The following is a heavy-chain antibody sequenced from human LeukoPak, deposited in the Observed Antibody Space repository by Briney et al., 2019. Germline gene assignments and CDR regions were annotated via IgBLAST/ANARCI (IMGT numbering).Heavy chain of an antibody. CDR1: GFTFSSYG. J-gene: IGHJ4*02. CDR3: AKGAWYNWNHYFDY. CDR2: ISSSGGST. V-gene: IGHV3-23*01. Sequence: GGSLRLSCAASGFTFSSYGMHWVRQAPGKGLEWVSAISSSGGSTYYADSVKGRLTISRDNSKNTLYLQMNSLRAEDTAVYYCAKGAWYNWNHYFDYWGQGTLVTVSS. D-gene: IGHD1-20*01.